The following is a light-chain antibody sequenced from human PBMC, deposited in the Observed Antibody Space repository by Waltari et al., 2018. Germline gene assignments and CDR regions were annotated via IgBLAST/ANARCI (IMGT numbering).Light chain of an antibody. CDR2: EVN. J-gene: IGLJ2*01. CDR3: CSYSGGSTFVV. CDR1: SSDVGYYNL. V-gene: IGLV2-23*02. Sequence: QSALTQPDSLSGSPGQSITISCTGTSSDVGYYNLGSWYKQHKGKANKLMIYEVNKRPSGVPHRFSASKSGNTASLTISGLQAEDEADYHCCSYSGGSTFVVFGGGTKLTVL.